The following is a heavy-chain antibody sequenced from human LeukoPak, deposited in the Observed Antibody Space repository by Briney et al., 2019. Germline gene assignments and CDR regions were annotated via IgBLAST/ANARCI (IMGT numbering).Heavy chain of an antibody. Sequence: ASVKVSCKASGYTFTSYGISWVRQAPGQGLEWMGWISAYNGNTNYAQKLQGRVTMTTDTSTSTAYMELRSLRSDDTAVYYCARASIQPYYYDSSGYYSGYYFDYWGQGTLVTVSS. CDR2: ISAYNGNT. V-gene: IGHV1-18*01. J-gene: IGHJ4*02. D-gene: IGHD3-22*01. CDR3: ARASIQPYYYDSSGYYSGYYFDY. CDR1: GYTFTSYG.